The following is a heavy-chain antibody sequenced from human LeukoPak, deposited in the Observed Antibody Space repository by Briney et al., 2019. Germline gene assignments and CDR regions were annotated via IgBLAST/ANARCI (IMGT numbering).Heavy chain of an antibody. CDR1: GFIFSNFG. Sequence: PGGSLRLSCAASGFIFSNFGMHWVRQAPGKGLEWVAFIRSDGSNEYYADSVKGRFTISRDNSKDALFLQMNSLGTEDTAVYYCALTLWSAYPYYLDYWGQGTLVTVSS. J-gene: IGHJ4*02. D-gene: IGHD3-3*01. CDR3: ALTLWSAYPYYLDY. CDR2: IRSDGSNE. V-gene: IGHV3-30*02.